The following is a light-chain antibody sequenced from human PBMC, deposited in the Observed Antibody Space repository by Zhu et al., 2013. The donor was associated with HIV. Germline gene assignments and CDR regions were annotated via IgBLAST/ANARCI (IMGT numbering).Light chain of an antibody. CDR2: AAS. Sequence: IQMTQSPSTLSASVGDRVIITCRASQGISSTLAWYQHKPGKPPKLLIYAASRLESGVPPRFSGSGSGTDFTLTISSLQPEDFATYYCQQFNSYLFTFGQGTKLEIK. CDR1: QGISST. CDR3: QQFNSYLFT. V-gene: IGKV1-13*02. J-gene: IGKJ2*01.